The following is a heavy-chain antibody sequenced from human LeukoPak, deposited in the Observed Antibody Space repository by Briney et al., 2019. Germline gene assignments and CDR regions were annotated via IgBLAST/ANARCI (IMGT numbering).Heavy chain of an antibody. CDR1: GGSISSGTYY. CDR2: IYTSGST. D-gene: IGHD3-22*01. V-gene: IGHV4-61*09. J-gene: IGHJ4*02. Sequence: SETLSLTCTVSGGSISSGTYYWSWIRQPAGKGLEWIGHIYTSGSTKYNPSLKSRVTISVDTSKNQFSLRLSSVTAADTAVYYCARSYTDYYDSSGLDFWGQGTLVTVSS. CDR3: ARSYTDYYDSSGLDF.